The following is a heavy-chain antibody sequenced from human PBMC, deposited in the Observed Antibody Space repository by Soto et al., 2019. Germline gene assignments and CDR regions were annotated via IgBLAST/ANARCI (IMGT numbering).Heavy chain of an antibody. V-gene: IGHV3-7*03. J-gene: IGHJ4*02. CDR1: GFTFSTYW. CDR3: AKDQGSSWYEIDY. D-gene: IGHD6-13*01. Sequence: PGGSLRLSCGASGFTFSTYWMSWVRQAPGKGLEWVAIIKQDGSETYYADSVKGRFTISRDNSKNTLYLQMNSLRAEDTAVHYCAKDQGSSWYEIDYWGQGTLVTVSS. CDR2: IKQDGSET.